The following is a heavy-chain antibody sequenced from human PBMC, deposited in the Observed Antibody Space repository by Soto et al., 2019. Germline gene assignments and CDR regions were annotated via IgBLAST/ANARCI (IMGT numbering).Heavy chain of an antibody. CDR3: ASYPSSSWYLTGRYFDY. D-gene: IGHD6-13*01. V-gene: IGHV1-69*01. J-gene: IGHJ4*02. CDR2: IIPIFGTA. Sequence: QVQLVQSGAEVKKPGSSVKVSCKASGGTFSSYAISWVRQAPGQGLEWMGGIIPIFGTANYAQKVQGRVTITADESTSTAYMELSSLRSEDTAVYYCASYPSSSWYLTGRYFDYWGQGTLVTVSS. CDR1: GGTFSSYA.